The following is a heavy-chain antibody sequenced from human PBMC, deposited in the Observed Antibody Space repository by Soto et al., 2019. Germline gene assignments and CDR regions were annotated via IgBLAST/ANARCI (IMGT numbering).Heavy chain of an antibody. Sequence: GGSLGLGCAASGFTVSSYTMHWVRQAPGKGLEWVSSISTSSTYIYIADSVTGRFTISRDNAQNSLYLQMTSLRAEDTAVYYCARDGSGAAANPYFDYWGQGTLVTVSS. V-gene: IGHV3-21*04. D-gene: IGHD2-2*01. CDR2: ISTSSTYI. CDR3: ARDGSGAAANPYFDY. J-gene: IGHJ4*02. CDR1: GFTVSSYT.